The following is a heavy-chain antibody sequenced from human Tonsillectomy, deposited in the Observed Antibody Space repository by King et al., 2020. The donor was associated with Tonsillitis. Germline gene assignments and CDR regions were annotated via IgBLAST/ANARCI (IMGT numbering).Heavy chain of an antibody. Sequence: VQLVESGGGLVQPGGSLTLSCAVSAFTSHDIAMHWVRQAPGKGLEWVSGIFWNNDAVDYADSVKGRFTTPRDNAKNSVYLHMNSLRAEATAVYYCTEDLVPGGADVWGQGTTVTVSS. CDR2: IFWNNDAV. J-gene: IGHJ6*02. CDR3: TEDLVPGGADV. V-gene: IGHV3-9*02. CDR1: AFTSHDIA. D-gene: IGHD3-16*01.